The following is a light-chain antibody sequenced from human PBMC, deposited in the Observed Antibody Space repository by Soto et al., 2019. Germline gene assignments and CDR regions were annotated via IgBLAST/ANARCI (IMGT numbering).Light chain of an antibody. CDR2: DAS. V-gene: IGKV1-5*01. CDR1: QTISTL. J-gene: IGKJ2*01. CDR3: QQYSHLVT. Sequence: IQMTQSPSTLSAPVGDRVTSTCQASQTISTLFAWVQHKPGKAPNLLIYDASNLESGVPSRFSGSGSGTEFTLTISSLQSDDSATYFCQQYSHLVTFGHGTKLEIK.